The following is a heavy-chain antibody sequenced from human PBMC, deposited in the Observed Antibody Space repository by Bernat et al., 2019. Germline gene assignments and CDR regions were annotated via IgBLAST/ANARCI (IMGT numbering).Heavy chain of an antibody. CDR3: AREGIWFGEFGAFDI. D-gene: IGHD3-10*01. Sequence: EVQLVESGGGLVQPGGSLRLSCAASGFTFSSYSMNWVRQAPGKGLEWVSYISSSSSTIYYADSVKGRFTISRDNAKNSLYLQMNSLRAEDTAVYYCAREGIWFGEFGAFDIWGQGTMVTVSS. J-gene: IGHJ3*02. CDR2: ISSSSSTI. V-gene: IGHV3-48*01. CDR1: GFTFSSYS.